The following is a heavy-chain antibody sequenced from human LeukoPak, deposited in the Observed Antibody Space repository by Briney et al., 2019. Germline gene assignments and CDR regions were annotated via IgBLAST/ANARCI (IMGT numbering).Heavy chain of an antibody. D-gene: IGHD3-22*01. Sequence: PSETLSLTCTVSGGSITSDYWSWIRQPPGRGLEWIGYIYYTGITNYNPSFKRRVTISVDTSKNQFSLKLSSVTAADTAVYYCARVSGYYSIDSWGQGTLVTVSS. CDR3: ARVSGYYSIDS. V-gene: IGHV4-59*01. CDR2: IYYTGIT. J-gene: IGHJ4*02. CDR1: GGSITSDY.